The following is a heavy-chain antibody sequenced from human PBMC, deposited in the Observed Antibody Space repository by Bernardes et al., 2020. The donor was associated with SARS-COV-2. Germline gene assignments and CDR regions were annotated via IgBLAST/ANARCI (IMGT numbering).Heavy chain of an antibody. CDR1: GFTFTKYD. D-gene: IGHD3-3*01. CDR3: AKDDDRPLFGAPGFDS. V-gene: IGHV3-23*01. J-gene: IGHJ4*02. Sequence: GGPLRLSCAASGFTFTKYDMSWVRKAPGKGLEWVSGISCSGNTTYYADSVKGRFTISRDNSKNTLFLQMDSLRAEDTAVYYCAKDDDRPLFGAPGFDSWGQGTLVTVSS. CDR2: ISCSGNTT.